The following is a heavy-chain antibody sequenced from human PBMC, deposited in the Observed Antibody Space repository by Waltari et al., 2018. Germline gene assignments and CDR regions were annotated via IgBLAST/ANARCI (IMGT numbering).Heavy chain of an antibody. Sequence: ESGGGLVQPGGSLRLSCAASGFTFSTNEMNWVRQAPGKGLEWVSYISKSGDTKFYADSVKGRFTISRDNAKNLLYLEMHSLRVEDTAVYYCARDRGVDADMIYYFYAMDVWGQGTTVTVSS. V-gene: IGHV3-48*03. D-gene: IGHD5-18*01. CDR1: GFTFSTNE. CDR2: ISKSGDTK. J-gene: IGHJ6*02. CDR3: ARDRGVDADMIYYFYAMDV.